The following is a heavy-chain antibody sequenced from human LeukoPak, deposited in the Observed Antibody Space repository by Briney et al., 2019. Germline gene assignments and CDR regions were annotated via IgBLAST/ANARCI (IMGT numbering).Heavy chain of an antibody. J-gene: IGHJ4*02. CDR3: ARAHGDYMKYFDY. Sequence: SETLSLTCAVYGGSFSGYYWSWIRQPPGKGLEWIGEINHSGSTNYNPSLKSRVTISVDTSKNQFSLKLSSVTAADTAVYYCARAHGDYMKYFDYWGQGTLVTVSS. CDR2: INHSGST. V-gene: IGHV4-34*01. CDR1: GGSFSGYY. D-gene: IGHD4-17*01.